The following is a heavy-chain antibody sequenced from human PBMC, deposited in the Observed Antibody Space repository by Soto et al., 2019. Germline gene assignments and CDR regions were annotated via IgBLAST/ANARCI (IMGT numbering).Heavy chain of an antibody. Sequence: GGSLRLSCAASGFTFSSYAMSWVRQAPGKGLEWVSAISGSGGSTYYADSAKGRFTISRDNSKNTLYLQMNSLRAEDTAVYYSAKDRRRMELRFGPNWGQGTLVTVSS. CDR2: ISGSGGST. CDR3: AKDRRRMELRFGPN. D-gene: IGHD1-7*01. V-gene: IGHV3-23*01. J-gene: IGHJ4*02. CDR1: GFTFSSYA.